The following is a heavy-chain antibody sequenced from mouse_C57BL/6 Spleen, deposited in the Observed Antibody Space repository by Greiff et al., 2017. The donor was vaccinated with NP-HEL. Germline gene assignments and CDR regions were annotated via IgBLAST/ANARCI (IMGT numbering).Heavy chain of an antibody. V-gene: IGHV1-69*01. J-gene: IGHJ2*01. D-gene: IGHD2-3*01. CDR2: IDPSDSYT. CDR3: ARRRCDGYNYFDY. Sequence: QVQLQQPGAELVMPGASVKLSCKASGYTFTSYWMHWVKQRPGQGLEWIGEIDPSDSYTNYNQKFKGKSTLTVDQSSSTAYMQLSSLTSEDSAVYYCARRRCDGYNYFDYWGQGTTLPVAS. CDR1: GYTFTSYW.